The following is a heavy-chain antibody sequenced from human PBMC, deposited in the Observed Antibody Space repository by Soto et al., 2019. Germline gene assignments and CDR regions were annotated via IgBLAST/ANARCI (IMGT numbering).Heavy chain of an antibody. CDR1: GGSISSSSYY. V-gene: IGHV4-39*01. CDR2: IYYSEST. D-gene: IGHD3-10*01. Sequence: SETLSLTCTVSGGSISSSSYYWGWIRQPPGKGLEWIGSIYYSESTYYNPSLRSRVTISVDTSKNQFSLKLSSVTAADTAVYYCARVLLWFGELSTPGAFDIWGQGTLVTVSS. CDR3: ARVLLWFGELSTPGAFDI. J-gene: IGHJ3*02.